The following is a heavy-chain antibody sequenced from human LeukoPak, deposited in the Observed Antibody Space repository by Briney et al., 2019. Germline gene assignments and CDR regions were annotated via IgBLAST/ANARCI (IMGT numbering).Heavy chain of an antibody. CDR3: ARGEEYSYGFNYFDY. CDR2: INPNSGGT. V-gene: IGHV1-2*06. J-gene: IGHJ4*02. CDR1: GYTFTGYY. Sequence: ASVKVSCKASGYTFTGYYMHWVRQAPGQGLEWMGRINPNSGGTNYAQKFQGRVTMTRDTSISTAYMGLSRLRSDDTAVYYCARGEEYSYGFNYFDYWGQGTLVTVSS. D-gene: IGHD5-18*01.